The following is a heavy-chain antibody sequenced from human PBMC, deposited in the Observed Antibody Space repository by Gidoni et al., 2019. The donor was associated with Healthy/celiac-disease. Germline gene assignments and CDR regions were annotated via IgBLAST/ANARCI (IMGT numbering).Heavy chain of an antibody. CDR3: AKVGVGYDYFDY. J-gene: IGHJ4*02. Sequence: EVQLLESGGGLVQPGGSLRLSCAASGFPVSSYDMRWVRQAPGKGLEWVSAISGSGGSTYYADSVKGRFTISRDNSKNTLDLQMNSLRAEDTAVYYCAKVGVGYDYFDYWGQGTLVTVSS. CDR1: GFPVSSYD. V-gene: IGHV3-23*01. CDR2: ISGSGGST. D-gene: IGHD5-12*01.